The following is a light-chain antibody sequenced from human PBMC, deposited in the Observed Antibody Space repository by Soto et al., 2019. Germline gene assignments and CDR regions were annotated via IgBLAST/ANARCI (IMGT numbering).Light chain of an antibody. CDR2: DVS. CDR3: CSYAGSYRV. V-gene: IGLV2-11*01. CDR1: SSDVGGYNY. Sequence: QSALTQPRSVSGSPGQSVTISCTGTSSDVGGYNYVSWYQQHPGKAPKLMIYDVSKRPSGVPYRFSGSKSGNTASLTISGLQAEDEADYYCCSYAGSYRVFGTGTKLTVL. J-gene: IGLJ1*01.